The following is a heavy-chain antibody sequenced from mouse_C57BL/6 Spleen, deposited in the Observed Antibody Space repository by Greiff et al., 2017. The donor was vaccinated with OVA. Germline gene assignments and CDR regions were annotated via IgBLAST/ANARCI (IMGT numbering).Heavy chain of an antibody. CDR2: INPSNGGT. J-gene: IGHJ2*01. Sequence: QVQLQQSGTELVKPGASVKLSCKASGYTFTSYWMHWVKQRPGQGLEWIGNINPSNGGTNYNEKFKSKATLTVDKSSSTAYMQLSSLTSEDSAVYYCARGITTVVANFDYWGQGTTLTVSS. CDR3: ARGITTVVANFDY. CDR1: GYTFTSYW. D-gene: IGHD1-1*01. V-gene: IGHV1-53*01.